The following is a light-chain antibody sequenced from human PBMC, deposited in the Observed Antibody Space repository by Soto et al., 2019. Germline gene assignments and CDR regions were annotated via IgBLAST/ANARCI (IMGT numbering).Light chain of an antibody. CDR2: VNSDGSH. V-gene: IGLV4-69*01. Sequence: QSVLTQSPSASASLGASVKLTCTLSSGHSSFAIAWHQQQPEKGPRYLMKVNSDGSHNKGDGIPDRFSGSSSGAERYLIISSLQSEDEADYYCQTWGTGIRVFGGGTKLTVL. J-gene: IGLJ3*02. CDR1: SGHSSFA. CDR3: QTWGTGIRV.